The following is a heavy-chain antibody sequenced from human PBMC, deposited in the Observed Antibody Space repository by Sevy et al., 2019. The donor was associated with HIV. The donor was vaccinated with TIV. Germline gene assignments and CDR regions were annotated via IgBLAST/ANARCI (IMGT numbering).Heavy chain of an antibody. CDR2: ISGSGGST. J-gene: IGHJ4*02. Sequence: GGSLRLSCAASGFTLSSYGMSWVRQAPGKGLEWVSAISGSGGSTYYAYSVKGRFTISRDNSKNTLYLQMNSLRAEDTAVYYCAKGYHDYVWGSYRAPFDYWGLGTLVTVSS. D-gene: IGHD3-16*02. CDR1: GFTLSSYG. CDR3: AKGYHDYVWGSYRAPFDY. V-gene: IGHV3-23*01.